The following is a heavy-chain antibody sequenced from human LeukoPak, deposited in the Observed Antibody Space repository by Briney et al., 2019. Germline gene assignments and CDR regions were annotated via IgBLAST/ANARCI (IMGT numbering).Heavy chain of an antibody. CDR1: GGSFSGYY. CDR3: ARASAYSSSSGVNY. V-gene: IGHV4-34*01. D-gene: IGHD6-6*01. CDR2: INHSGST. J-gene: IGHJ4*02. Sequence: SETLSLTCAVYGGSFSGYYWNWIRQPPGKGLEWLGEINHSGSTNYNPSLKSRVTMSIDASKNQFSLKLSSVTAADTAVYYCARASAYSSSSGVNYWGQGPLVTVSS.